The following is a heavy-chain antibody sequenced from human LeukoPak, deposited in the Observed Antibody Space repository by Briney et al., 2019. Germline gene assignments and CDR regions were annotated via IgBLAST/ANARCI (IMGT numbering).Heavy chain of an antibody. CDR1: GITFSTYS. Sequence: QPGGSLRLSCVASGITFSTYSMNWVRQAPGKGLEWVSYISSFSGTINYADSVKGRFTISRDNAKNSLYLQMNSLRVEDTAFYYCARDLSYFDYWGQGTLVTVSS. V-gene: IGHV3-48*01. CDR2: ISSFSGTI. D-gene: IGHD2/OR15-2a*01. CDR3: ARDLSYFDY. J-gene: IGHJ4*02.